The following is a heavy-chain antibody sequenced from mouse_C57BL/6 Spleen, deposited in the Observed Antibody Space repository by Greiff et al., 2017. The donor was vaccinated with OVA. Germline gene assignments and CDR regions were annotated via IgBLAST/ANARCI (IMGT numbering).Heavy chain of an antibody. J-gene: IGHJ2*01. CDR1: GYTFTDYY. Sequence: EVQLQQSGPELVKPGASVKISCKASGYTFTDYYMNWVKQSHGKSLEWIGDINPNNGGTSYNQKFKGKATLTVDKSSSTAYMELRSLTSEDSAVYYCARSRYDYDVPYYLDYWGQGTTLTVSS. CDR3: ARSRYDYDVPYYLDY. V-gene: IGHV1-26*01. CDR2: INPNNGGT. D-gene: IGHD2-4*01.